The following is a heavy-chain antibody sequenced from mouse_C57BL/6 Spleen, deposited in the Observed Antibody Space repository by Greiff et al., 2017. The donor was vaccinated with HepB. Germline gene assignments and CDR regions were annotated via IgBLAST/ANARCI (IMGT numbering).Heavy chain of an antibody. J-gene: IGHJ3*01. Sequence: QVQLQQPGAELVKPGASVKLSCKASGYTFTSYWMQWVKQRPGQGLEWIGEIDPSDSYTNYNQKFKGKATLTVDTSPSTAYMQLSSLTSEDSAVYYCARVGYDGFSFAYWGQGTLVTVSA. CDR1: GYTFTSYW. V-gene: IGHV1-50*01. CDR2: IDPSDSYT. D-gene: IGHD2-2*01. CDR3: ARVGYDGFSFAY.